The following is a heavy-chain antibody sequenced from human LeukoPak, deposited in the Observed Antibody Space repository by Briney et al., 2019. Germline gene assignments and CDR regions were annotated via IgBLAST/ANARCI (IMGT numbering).Heavy chain of an antibody. CDR2: ISSSSSTI. CDR1: GFTFSSYA. Sequence: GSLRLSCAASGFTFSSYAMSWVRQAPGKGLEWVSYISSSSSTIYYADSVKGRFTISRDNAKNSLYLQMNSLRAEDTAVYYCARAEEEVVVITTPDYWGQGTLVTVSS. D-gene: IGHD3-22*01. CDR3: ARAEEEVVVITTPDY. J-gene: IGHJ4*02. V-gene: IGHV3-48*04.